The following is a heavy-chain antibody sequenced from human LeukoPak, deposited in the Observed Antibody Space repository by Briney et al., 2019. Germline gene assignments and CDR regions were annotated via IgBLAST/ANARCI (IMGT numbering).Heavy chain of an antibody. CDR1: GGTFSSYA. CDR3: ARGNGPYYYDSSGYYYPGY. CDR2: IIPIFGTA. Sequence: ASVKVSCKASGGTFSSYAISWVRQAPGQGLEWMGGIIPIFGTANYAQKFQGRVTITADESTSTAYMELSSLRSEDTAMYYCARGNGPYYYDSSGYYYPGYWGQGTLVTVSS. D-gene: IGHD3-22*01. V-gene: IGHV1-69*13. J-gene: IGHJ4*02.